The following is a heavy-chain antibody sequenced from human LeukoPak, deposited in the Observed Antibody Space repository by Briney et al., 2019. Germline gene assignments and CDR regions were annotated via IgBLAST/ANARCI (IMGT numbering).Heavy chain of an antibody. Sequence: PSETLSLTCVVSGGSISSYNWWSWVRQPPGKGLEWIGEIYHSGSTYYNPSLKSRVTISVDTSKNQFSLKLSSVTAADTAVYYCARSRGSWYYFDYWGQGTLVTVSS. CDR2: IYHSGST. CDR1: GGSISSYNW. CDR3: ARSRGSWYYFDY. D-gene: IGHD6-13*01. J-gene: IGHJ4*02. V-gene: IGHV4-4*02.